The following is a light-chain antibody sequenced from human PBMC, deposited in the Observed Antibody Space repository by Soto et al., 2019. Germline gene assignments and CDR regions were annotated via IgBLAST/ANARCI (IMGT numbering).Light chain of an antibody. J-gene: IGKJ1*01. CDR2: GAS. CDR3: PQYGSSLWT. V-gene: IGKV3-20*01. Sequence: EIVLTQSPGTLSLSPGERATLSCRASQSVSSSYLAWYQQKPGQAPRLLIYGASSRATGIPDRFSGSGSGTDFTLTISRLEPEDFAVYYCPQYGSSLWTFGQRTKADI. CDR1: QSVSSSY.